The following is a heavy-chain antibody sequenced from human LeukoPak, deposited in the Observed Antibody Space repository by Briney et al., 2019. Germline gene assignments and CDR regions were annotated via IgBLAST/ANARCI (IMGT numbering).Heavy chain of an antibody. D-gene: IGHD6-19*01. CDR3: ASSLFSHIAVAGT. CDR2: ISSSSSYI. Sequence: PGGSLRLSCAASGFTFSSYSMNWVRQAPGKGLEWVSSISSSSSYIYYADSVKGRFTISRDNAKNSLYLQMNSLRAEDTAVFYCASSLFSHIAVAGTWGQGTLVTVSS. J-gene: IGHJ4*02. CDR1: GFTFSSYS. V-gene: IGHV3-21*01.